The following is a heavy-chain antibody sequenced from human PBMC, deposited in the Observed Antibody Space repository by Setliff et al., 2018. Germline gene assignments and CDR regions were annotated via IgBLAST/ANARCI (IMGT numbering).Heavy chain of an antibody. D-gene: IGHD1-1*01. CDR2: INHRGST. Sequence: SETLSLTCTVYGGSFSNYYWSWIRQPPGKGLEWIGEINHRGSTNYSPSLRSRVTMSVDSSKKQLSLGLTSVTAADTAVYYCARESAGDESVRHLYYTDVWGRGTTVTVSS. CDR3: ARESAGDESVRHLYYTDV. V-gene: IGHV4-34*01. CDR1: GGSFSNYY. J-gene: IGHJ6*03.